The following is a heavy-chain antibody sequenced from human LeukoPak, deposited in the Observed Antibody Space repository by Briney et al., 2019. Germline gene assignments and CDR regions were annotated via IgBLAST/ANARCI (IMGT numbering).Heavy chain of an antibody. Sequence: SETLSLTCAVSGGSISSSNWWSWVRQPPGKGLEWIGEIYHSGSTNYNPSLKSRVTISVDTSKNQFSLKLSSVTAADTAVYYCARGIAVAGLMDYFDYWGQGTLVTVSS. D-gene: IGHD6-19*01. V-gene: IGHV4-4*02. CDR2: IYHSGST. CDR1: GGSISSSNW. J-gene: IGHJ4*02. CDR3: ARGIAVAGLMDYFDY.